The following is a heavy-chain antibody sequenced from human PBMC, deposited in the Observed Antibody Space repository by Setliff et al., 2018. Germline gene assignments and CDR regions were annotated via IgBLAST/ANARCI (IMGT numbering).Heavy chain of an antibody. CDR3: ATQPLQWELLGFDY. Sequence: GASVKVSCKVSGYTLTELSMHWVRQAPGKGLEWMGGFDPEDGETIYAQKFQGRVTMTEDTSTDTAYTELSSLRSEDTAVYYCATQPLQWELLGFDYWGQGTLVTVSS. V-gene: IGHV1-24*01. D-gene: IGHD1-26*01. CDR1: GYTLTELS. CDR2: FDPEDGET. J-gene: IGHJ4*02.